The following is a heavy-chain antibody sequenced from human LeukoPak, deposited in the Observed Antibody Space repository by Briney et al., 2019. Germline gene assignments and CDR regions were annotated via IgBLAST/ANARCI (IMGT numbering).Heavy chain of an antibody. J-gene: IGHJ6*02. CDR2: IIPIFGTA. CDR1: GGTFSSYA. V-gene: IGHV1-69*13. D-gene: IGHD3-10*01. CDR3: ARDLRRYYGSGTDYYGMDV. Sequence: GASVTVSCKASGGTFSSYAISWVRQAPGQGLEWMGGIIPIFGTANYAQKFQGRVTITADESTSTAYMGLSSLRSEDTAVYYCARDLRRYYGSGTDYYGMDVWGQGTTVTVSS.